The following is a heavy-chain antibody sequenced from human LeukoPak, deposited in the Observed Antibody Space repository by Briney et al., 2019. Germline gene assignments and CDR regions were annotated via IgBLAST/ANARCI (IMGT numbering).Heavy chain of an antibody. V-gene: IGHV1-69*04. J-gene: IGHJ4*02. CDR3: ARGVRYYYDSSGTDY. CDR2: IIPILGVA. CDR1: GGTFSSYA. Sequence: ASVKVSCKASGGTFSSYAISWVRQAPGQGLEWMGRIIPILGVANYAQKFQGRVTITADKSTSTAYMELSSLRSEDTAVYYCARGVRYYYDSSGTDYWGQGTLVTVSS. D-gene: IGHD3-22*01.